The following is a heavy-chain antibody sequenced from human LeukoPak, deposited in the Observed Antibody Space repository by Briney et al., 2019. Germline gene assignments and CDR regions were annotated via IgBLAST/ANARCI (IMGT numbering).Heavy chain of an antibody. J-gene: IGHJ4*02. D-gene: IGHD3-22*01. CDR2: IYYNGNT. CDR1: GGSISTYC. Sequence: SETLSLTCTVSGGSISTYCWSWIRRPPGKGLEWIGYIYYNGNTKYNPSLNSRVTISVDTSKNQFSLKLSSVTAADTAMYYCARGARGYYDSPFDCWGQGTLVTVSS. V-gene: IGHV4-59*01. CDR3: ARGARGYYDSPFDC.